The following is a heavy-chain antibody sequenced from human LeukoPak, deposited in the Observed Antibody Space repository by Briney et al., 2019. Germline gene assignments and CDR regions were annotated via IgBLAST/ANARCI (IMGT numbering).Heavy chain of an antibody. CDR3: ARAFTNPNYDFWSGYPQTNWFDP. J-gene: IGHJ5*02. CDR2: IYYSWST. D-gene: IGHD3-3*01. CDR1: GGSISSYY. V-gene: IGHV4-59*01. Sequence: SETLSLTCTVSGGSISSYYWSWIRQPPGKGLEWIGYIYYSWSTNYNPSLKSRVTISVDTSKNQFSLKLSSVTAADTAVYYCARAFTNPNYDFWSGYPQTNWFDPWGQGTLVTVSS.